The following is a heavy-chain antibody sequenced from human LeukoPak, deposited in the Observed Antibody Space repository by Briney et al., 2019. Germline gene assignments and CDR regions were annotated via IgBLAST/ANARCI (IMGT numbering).Heavy chain of an antibody. CDR2: IYYSEST. CDR1: GGSISSGGYY. J-gene: IGHJ4*02. V-gene: IGHV4-31*03. D-gene: IGHD6-13*01. CDR3: ARVVAAAGMSFDY. Sequence: SQTLSLTCTVSGGSISSGGYYWSWIRQHPGKGLEWIGCIYYSESTYYNPSLKSRVTISVDTSKNQFSLKLSSVTAADTAVYYCARVVAAAGMSFDYWGQGTLVTVSS.